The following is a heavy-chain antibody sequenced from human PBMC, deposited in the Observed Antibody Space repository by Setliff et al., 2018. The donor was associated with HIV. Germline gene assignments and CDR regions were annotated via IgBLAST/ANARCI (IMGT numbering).Heavy chain of an antibody. D-gene: IGHD1-26*01. V-gene: IGHV4-61*09. CDR2: IYTSGKT. Sequence: PSETLSLTCTVSGDSITRGSYYWSWIRQPAGKGLEWIGHIYTSGKTHYSPSLKSRITISADTSKNQLSLNLSSVTAAGTAVHYCARAAYSGTYLWEPATDLWGRGTLVTVSS. CDR3: ARAAYSGTYLWEPATDL. CDR1: GDSITRGSYY. J-gene: IGHJ2*01.